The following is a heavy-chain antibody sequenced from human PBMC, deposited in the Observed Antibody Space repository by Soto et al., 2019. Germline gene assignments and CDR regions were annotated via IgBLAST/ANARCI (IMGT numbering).Heavy chain of an antibody. CDR2: IIPTFGTA. CDR3: ARDRDGGNPAGMDV. Sequence: QVHLVQSGAGVKKPGSSVKVSCKASGDTFSRYAISWVRQAPGQGLEWMGGIIPTFGTANYSQKYQGRVTITADESTSTAYMELSSLRSEDTAVYYCARDRDGGNPAGMDVWGQGTTVTVSS. CDR1: GDTFSRYA. V-gene: IGHV1-69*12. J-gene: IGHJ6*02. D-gene: IGHD2-15*01.